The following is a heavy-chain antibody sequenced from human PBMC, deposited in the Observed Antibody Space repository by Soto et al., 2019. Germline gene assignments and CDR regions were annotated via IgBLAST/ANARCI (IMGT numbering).Heavy chain of an antibody. D-gene: IGHD2-15*01. CDR3: ARSPVVAAREDYYYGMDV. CDR2: IIPIFGTA. V-gene: IGHV1-69*06. J-gene: IGHJ6*02. Sequence: GASGKVSCKASGGTFSSYAISWVRQAPGQGLEWMGGIIPIFGTANYAQKFQGRVTITADKSTSTAYMELSSLRSEDTAVYYCARSPVVAAREDYYYGMDVWGQGTTVTVSS. CDR1: GGTFSSYA.